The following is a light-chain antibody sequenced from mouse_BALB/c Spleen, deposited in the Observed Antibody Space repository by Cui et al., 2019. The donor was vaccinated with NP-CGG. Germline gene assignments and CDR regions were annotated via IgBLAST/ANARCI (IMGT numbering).Light chain of an antibody. Sequence: QAVVTQESALTTSPGKTVTPTCRSSTGTVTTSNYANWVQEEPDHLFTGLIGSTNNRAPGVPARCSGSLIGDKAALTITGAQTEDEAIYFCALWYSNHWVFGGGTKLTAL. J-gene: IGLJ1*01. CDR2: STN. V-gene: IGLV1*01. CDR3: ALWYSNHWV. CDR1: TGTVTTSNY.